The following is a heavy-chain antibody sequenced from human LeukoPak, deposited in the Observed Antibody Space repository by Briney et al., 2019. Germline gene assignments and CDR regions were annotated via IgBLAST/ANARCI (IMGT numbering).Heavy chain of an antibody. CDR1: GGSISSYY. V-gene: IGHV4-4*07. Sequence: PSETLSLTCTVSGGSISSYYWSWIRQPAGKGLESIGHISASGSTNYNPSLKSRVTMSVDTSKNQFSLKLSSVTAADTAVYYCARVRYSDSSVLTRKRSYYFDYWGQGTLVTVSS. CDR3: ARVRYSDSSVLTRKRSYYFDY. J-gene: IGHJ4*02. CDR2: ISASGST. D-gene: IGHD3-22*01.